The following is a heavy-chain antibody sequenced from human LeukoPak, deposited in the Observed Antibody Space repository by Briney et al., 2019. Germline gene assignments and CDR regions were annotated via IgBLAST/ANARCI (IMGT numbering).Heavy chain of an antibody. CDR2: ISYDGSNK. J-gene: IGHJ6*02. D-gene: IGHD6-19*01. CDR3: ARDQWLVRGYGMDV. CDR1: GFTFSSYA. V-gene: IGHV3-30-3*01. Sequence: GGSLRLSCAASGFTFSSYAMHWVRQAPGKGLEWVAVISYDGSNKYYADSVKGRFTISRDNSKNTLYLQMNSLRAEDTAVYYCARDQWLVRGYGMDVWGQGTTVTVSS.